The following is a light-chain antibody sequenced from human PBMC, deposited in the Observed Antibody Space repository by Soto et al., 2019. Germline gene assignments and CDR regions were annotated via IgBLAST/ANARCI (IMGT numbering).Light chain of an antibody. CDR2: GAS. J-gene: IGKJ1*01. V-gene: IGKV3-15*01. CDR3: QQYNTMWT. Sequence: EIVMTQSPATLSVSPGERATLSCRARQSVGRNLAWYQQKPGQAPRLLIYGASTRAAGIPARFIGSGSGTEFTLIIISLQSEDSSFYFCQQYNTMWTFGPGTKVEIK. CDR1: QSVGRN.